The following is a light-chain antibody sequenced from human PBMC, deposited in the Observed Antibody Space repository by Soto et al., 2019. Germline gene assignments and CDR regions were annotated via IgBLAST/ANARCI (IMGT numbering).Light chain of an antibody. CDR3: SSYASSSTIG. Sequence: QSVLTQPASVSGSPGQSITISCTGTSSDVGGYNYVSWYQQHPGKAPKLMIYDVSNRPSGVSNRFSGSKSGNTASLTISGLQAEDEADYYCSSYASSSTIGFATGTKLTVL. CDR2: DVS. CDR1: SSDVGGYNY. J-gene: IGLJ1*01. V-gene: IGLV2-14*01.